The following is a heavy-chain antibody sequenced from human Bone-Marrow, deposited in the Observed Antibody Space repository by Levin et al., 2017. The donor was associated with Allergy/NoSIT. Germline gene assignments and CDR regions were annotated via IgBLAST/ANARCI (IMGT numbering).Heavy chain of an antibody. J-gene: IGHJ4*02. D-gene: IGHD4-17*01. Sequence: SETLSLTCAVYGGSFSGYYWSWIRQPPGKGLEWIGEINHSGSTNYNPSLKSRVTISVDTSKNQFSLKLSSVTAADTAVYYCARGPYGDYVFDYWGQGTLVTVSS. CDR1: GGSFSGYY. V-gene: IGHV4-34*01. CDR3: ARGPYGDYVFDY. CDR2: INHSGST.